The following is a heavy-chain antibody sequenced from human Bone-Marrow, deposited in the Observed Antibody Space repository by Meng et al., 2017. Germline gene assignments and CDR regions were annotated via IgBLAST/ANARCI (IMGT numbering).Heavy chain of an antibody. V-gene: IGHV3-74*01. CDR2: INSDGSST. CDR1: GFTFSSYW. Sequence: GGSLRLSCAASGFTFSSYWMHWVRQAPGKGLVWVSRINSDGSSTSYADSVKGRFTISRDNAKNTLYLQMNSLRAEDTAMYYCARDEDISAAGKLFGDYWGQGTLVTVSS. J-gene: IGHJ4*02. CDR3: ARDEDISAAGKLFGDY. D-gene: IGHD6-13*01.